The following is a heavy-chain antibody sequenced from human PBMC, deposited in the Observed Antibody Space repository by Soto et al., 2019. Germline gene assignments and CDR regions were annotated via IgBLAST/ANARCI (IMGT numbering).Heavy chain of an antibody. J-gene: IGHJ6*02. V-gene: IGHV1-2*02. CDR1: GYTFTGYY. CDR3: ARDDLYYDFWSGPPEDGMDV. D-gene: IGHD3-3*01. Sequence: ASVKVSCKASGYTFTGYYMHWVRQAPGQGLEWMGWINPNSGGTNYAQKFQGRVTMTRDTSISTAYMELSRLRSDDTAVYYCARDDLYYDFWSGPPEDGMDVWGQGTTVTV. CDR2: INPNSGGT.